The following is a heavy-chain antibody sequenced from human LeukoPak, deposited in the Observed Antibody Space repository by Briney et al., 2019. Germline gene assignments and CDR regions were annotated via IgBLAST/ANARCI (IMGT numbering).Heavy chain of an antibody. CDR2: INHSGST. Sequence: SETLSLTCAVYGGSFSGHYWSWIRQPPGKGLEWIGEINHSGSTNYNPSLKSRVTISVDTSKNQFSLKLSSVTAADTAVYYCARGIQLWSKHYYYYGMDVWGQGTTVTVSS. D-gene: IGHD5-18*01. V-gene: IGHV4-34*01. J-gene: IGHJ6*02. CDR1: GGSFSGHY. CDR3: ARGIQLWSKHYYYYGMDV.